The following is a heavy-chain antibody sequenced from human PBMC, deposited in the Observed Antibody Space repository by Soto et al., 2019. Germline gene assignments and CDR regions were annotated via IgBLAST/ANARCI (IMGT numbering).Heavy chain of an antibody. D-gene: IGHD6-13*01. CDR1: GYRFTTDW. CDR2: IDPSDSYT. CDR3: ARLRIAAPGDPGP. J-gene: IGHJ5*02. V-gene: IGHV5-10-1*01. Sequence: GASLKISCKGSGYRFTTDWISLVRQMPGKGVEWMGTIDPSDSYTNYSPSFQGHVTISADKSISTAYLQWGSLKASDTAVYYCARLRIAAPGDPGPWGQGTLVTVSS.